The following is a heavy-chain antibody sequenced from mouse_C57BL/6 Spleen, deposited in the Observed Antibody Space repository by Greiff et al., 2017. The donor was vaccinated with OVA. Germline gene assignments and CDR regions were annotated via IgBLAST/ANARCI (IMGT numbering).Heavy chain of an antibody. CDR3: ARRGGRWYFDD. CDR2: IYPGGGST. V-gene: IGHV1-63*01. Sequence: VQLQQSGAELVRPGTSVKMSCKASGYTFTNYWIGWVKQRPGHGLEWIGDIYPGGGSTNYNEKFKGKATLTADKSSSTAYMQFSSLTSEDSAIYYCARRGGRWYFDDWGTGTTVTVSS. J-gene: IGHJ1*03. CDR1: GYTFTNYW.